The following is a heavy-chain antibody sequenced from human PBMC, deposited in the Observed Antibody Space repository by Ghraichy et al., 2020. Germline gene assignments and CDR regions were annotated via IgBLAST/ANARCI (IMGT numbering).Heavy chain of an antibody. D-gene: IGHD3-22*01. J-gene: IGHJ4*02. CDR3: ASQYYYDNRGSFYFQY. CDR1: GGTFSSFA. CDR2: IIPQFAKT. Sequence: SVKVSCRPSGGTFSSFAFHWVRQAPGQGLEWVGGIIPQFAKTNYAENFQGRVTITTDESTTTAHLELSSLTSDDTAVYYCASQYYYDNRGSFYFQYWGQGTLVTVSS. V-gene: IGHV1-69*05.